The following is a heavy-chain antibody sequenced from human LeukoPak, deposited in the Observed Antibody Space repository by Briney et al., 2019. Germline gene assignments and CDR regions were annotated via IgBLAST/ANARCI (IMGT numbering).Heavy chain of an antibody. D-gene: IGHD3-22*01. V-gene: IGHV3-7*02. Sequence: GGSLRLSCAASGFTFSRHWMSWVRQAPGKGLEWVADIKQGGSETNYEDSVKGRFTLSGDKSKNTVHLQMSSLRAEDTAVYYCALGYDYDHPDEFDVWGQGTMVTVSS. CDR3: ALGYDYDHPDEFDV. CDR1: GFTFSRHW. CDR2: IKQGGSET. J-gene: IGHJ3*01.